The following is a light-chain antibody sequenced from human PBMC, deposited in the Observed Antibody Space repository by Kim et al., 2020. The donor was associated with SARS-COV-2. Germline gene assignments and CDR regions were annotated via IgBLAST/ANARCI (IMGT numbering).Light chain of an antibody. Sequence: GKTVTISCTRSSGIIASNYVQWYQQRPGGAPTTVIYEDNQRPSGVPARFSGSIDSSSNSASLTISGLKTEDEADYYCQSYDSSNQVFGGGTQLTVL. CDR3: QSYDSSNQV. V-gene: IGLV6-57*03. J-gene: IGLJ3*02. CDR2: EDN. CDR1: SGIIASNY.